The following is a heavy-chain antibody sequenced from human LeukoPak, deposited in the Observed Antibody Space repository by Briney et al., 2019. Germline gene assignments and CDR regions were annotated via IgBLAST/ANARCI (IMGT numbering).Heavy chain of an antibody. CDR3: AGSIAVAGTIDY. D-gene: IGHD6-19*01. Sequence: GASLRLSCAASGFTFSSYGMHCVCHAPGKGLVRVAVIWYDASNKYYAESVKGRFTISRDNYKYSLYLQMNSLRAEDTAVYYCAGSIAVAGTIDYWGQGTLVTVSS. J-gene: IGHJ4*02. V-gene: IGHV3-33*01. CDR1: GFTFSSYG. CDR2: IWYDASNK.